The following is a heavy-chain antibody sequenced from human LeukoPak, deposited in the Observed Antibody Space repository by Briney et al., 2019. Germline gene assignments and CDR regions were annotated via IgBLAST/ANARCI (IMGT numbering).Heavy chain of an antibody. V-gene: IGHV1-2*02. CDR2: INPNSGGT. CDR1: GYTFSGYY. Sequence: ASVKVSCKASGYTFSGYYMHWVRQAPGQGLEWMGWINPNSGGTNYAQKFQGRVTMTRDSSISTAYMELSRLRSDDTAVYYCAREIFGARAFQYWGQGILVTVSS. CDR3: AREIFGARAFQY. D-gene: IGHD3-3*01. J-gene: IGHJ4*02.